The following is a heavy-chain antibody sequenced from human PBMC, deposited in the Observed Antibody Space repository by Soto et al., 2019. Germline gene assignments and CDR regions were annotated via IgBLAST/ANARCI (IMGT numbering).Heavy chain of an antibody. V-gene: IGHV3-33*01. Sequence: QVQLVESGGVVVQPGRSLRLSCAASGFTFSDYVMHWVRQAPGKGLEWVAVIWYRGRDIFYADSVKGRFTISRDNSKNNLYLQLNSLRAEDTAVYYCARDQGRQSGKFILDNGGKGNLFPVSS. CDR3: ARDQGRQSGKFILDN. D-gene: IGHD1-26*01. CDR2: IWYRGRDI. J-gene: IGHJ4*02. CDR1: GFTFSDYV.